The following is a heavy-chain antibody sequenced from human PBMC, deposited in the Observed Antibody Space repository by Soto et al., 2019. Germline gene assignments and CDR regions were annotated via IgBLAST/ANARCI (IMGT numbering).Heavy chain of an antibody. CDR2: IYYSGGT. CDR3: ARKAPYYDFWSGYPYYYYYMDV. D-gene: IGHD3-3*01. Sequence: SETLSLTCAVSGGSISSSYWSWIRQTPGKGLEWLGYIYYSGGTNYNPSLKSRVTISVDTSKNQFSLKLSSVTAADTAVYYCARKAPYYDFWSGYPYYYYYMDVWGKGTTVTVSS. J-gene: IGHJ6*03. CDR1: GGSISSSY. V-gene: IGHV4-59*01.